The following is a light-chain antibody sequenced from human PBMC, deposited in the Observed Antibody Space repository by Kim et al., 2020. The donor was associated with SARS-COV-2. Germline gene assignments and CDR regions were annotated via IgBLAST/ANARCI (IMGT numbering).Light chain of an antibody. CDR1: SLRSYY. CDR3: NSRDSSGNHLV. CDR2: GKN. J-gene: IGLJ3*02. V-gene: IGLV3-19*01. Sequence: SSELTQDPAVSVALGQTVRITCQGDSLRSYYASWYQQKPGQAPVLVIYGKNNRPSGIPVRFSGSSSGNTASLTITGAQAEDEADYYCNSRDSSGNHLVFGGGTKVTVL.